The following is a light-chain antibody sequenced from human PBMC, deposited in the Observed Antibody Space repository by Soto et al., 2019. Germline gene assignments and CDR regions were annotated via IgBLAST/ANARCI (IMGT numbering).Light chain of an antibody. J-gene: IGKJ1*01. CDR1: ESVGSSH. V-gene: IGKV3-20*01. CDR2: GAS. Sequence: EIVLTQSPCTLSLSPGERATLSCRASESVGSSHLAWYQQRPGQAPRLLIYGASSRATGIPDRFSGSGSGTDFTLSISRLEPEDFAVYYCQQYDNSXTFGQGTKV. CDR3: QQYDNSXT.